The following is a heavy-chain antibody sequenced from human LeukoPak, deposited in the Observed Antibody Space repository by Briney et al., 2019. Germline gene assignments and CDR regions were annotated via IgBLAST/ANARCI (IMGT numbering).Heavy chain of an antibody. CDR1: GGSISSGSYY. D-gene: IGHD6-6*01. V-gene: IGHV4-61*02. CDR3: AREGSSSPPGY. Sequence: SQTLSLTCTVSGGSISSGSYYWSWIRQPAGKGLEWIGRIYTSGSTNYNPSLKSRVTISVDTSKNQFSLKLSSVTAADTAVYYCAREGSSSPPGYWGQGTLVTVSS. CDR2: IYTSGST. J-gene: IGHJ4*02.